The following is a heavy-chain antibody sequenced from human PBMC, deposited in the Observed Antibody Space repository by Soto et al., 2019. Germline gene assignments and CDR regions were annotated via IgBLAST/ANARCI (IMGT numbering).Heavy chain of an antibody. V-gene: IGHV4-59*01. D-gene: IGHD6-6*01. Sequence: SETLSLTCTVSGGSISSYYWSWIRQPPGKGLEWIGYIYYSGSTNYNPSLKSRVTISVDTSKKQFSLKLSSVTAADTAVYYCARGYSRSSYLDYWGQGTLVTVYS. CDR2: IYYSGST. J-gene: IGHJ4*02. CDR1: GGSISSYY. CDR3: ARGYSRSSYLDY.